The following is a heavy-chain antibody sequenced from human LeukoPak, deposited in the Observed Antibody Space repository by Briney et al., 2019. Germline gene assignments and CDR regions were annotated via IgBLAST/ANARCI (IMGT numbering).Heavy chain of an antibody. Sequence: GGSLRLSCAASGFTFSTYSMNWVRQAPGKGLEWVSYIPFSSSTIYYADSVKGRFTISRDNAKNPLYLQMNSLRAEDTGVYYCARGYSSSWYFVFDYWGQGTLVTVSS. D-gene: IGHD6-13*01. CDR1: GFTFSTYS. J-gene: IGHJ4*02. V-gene: IGHV3-48*01. CDR3: ARGYSSSWYFVFDY. CDR2: IPFSSSTI.